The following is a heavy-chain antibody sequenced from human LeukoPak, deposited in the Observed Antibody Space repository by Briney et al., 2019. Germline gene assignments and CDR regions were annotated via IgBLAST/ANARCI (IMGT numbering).Heavy chain of an antibody. V-gene: IGHV1-18*01. D-gene: IGHD3-3*01. Sequence: ASVKVSCKASGYTFNSYPLTWVRQAPGVGFEWVGWITADNFNTNDAQKFQGRVTLTKETSTNTAYMEMRSLMSDDTAVYYCARVRTPFGVVASPDALDVWGQGTAVTVSS. CDR3: ARVRTPFGVVASPDALDV. CDR1: GYTFNSYP. J-gene: IGHJ3*01. CDR2: ITADNFNT.